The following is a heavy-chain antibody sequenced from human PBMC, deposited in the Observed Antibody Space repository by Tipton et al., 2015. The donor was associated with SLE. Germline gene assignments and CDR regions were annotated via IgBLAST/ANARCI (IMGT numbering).Heavy chain of an antibody. CDR1: GGSINSYY. CDR3: ARSPGRLRSMDY. J-gene: IGHJ4*02. V-gene: IGHV4-59*01. Sequence: TLSLTCTVSGGSINSYYWSWIRQPPGKGLEWIGYIYYSGSTNYKPSLKSRVTISVDTSKNQFSLKLNSLTAADTAMYFCARSPGRLRSMDYWGQGTLVTVSS. D-gene: IGHD3-3*01. CDR2: IYYSGST.